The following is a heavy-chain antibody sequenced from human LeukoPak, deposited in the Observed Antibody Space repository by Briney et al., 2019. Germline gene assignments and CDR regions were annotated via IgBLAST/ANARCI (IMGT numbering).Heavy chain of an antibody. Sequence: PGGSLRLSCAASGFTFSSYSMDWVRQAPGKGLEWVSSISSSSSYIYYADSVKGRFTISRDNAKNSLYLQMNSLRAEDTAVYYCARDRRYCSGGSCFIYYMDVWGKGTTVTVSS. CDR3: ARDRRYCSGGSCFIYYMDV. D-gene: IGHD2-15*01. J-gene: IGHJ6*03. CDR1: GFTFSSYS. V-gene: IGHV3-21*01. CDR2: ISSSSSYI.